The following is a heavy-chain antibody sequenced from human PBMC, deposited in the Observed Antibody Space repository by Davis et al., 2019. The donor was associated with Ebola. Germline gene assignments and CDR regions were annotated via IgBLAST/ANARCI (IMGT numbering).Heavy chain of an antibody. D-gene: IGHD4-23*01. CDR2: ISGSGGST. J-gene: IGHJ4*02. Sequence: PGGSLRLSCAASGFTFSSYAMSWVRQAPGKGLEWVSAISGSGGSTYYADSVKGRFTISRDNSKNTLYLQMNSLRAEDTAVYYCAISFWYGGNSFDYWGQGTLVTVSS. V-gene: IGHV3-23*01. CDR3: AISFWYGGNSFDY. CDR1: GFTFSSYA.